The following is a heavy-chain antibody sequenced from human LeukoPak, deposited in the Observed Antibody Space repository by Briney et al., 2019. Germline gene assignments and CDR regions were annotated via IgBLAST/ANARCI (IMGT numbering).Heavy chain of an antibody. CDR2: IIPILGIA. Sequence: GASVKVSCKASGGTFISYAISWVRQAPGQGLEWMGRIIPILGIANYAQKFQGRVTITADKSTSTAYMELSGLRSEDTAVYYCARGRSGQQLGPTSYYYYYGMDVWGQGTTVTVSS. CDR3: ARGRSGQQLGPTSYYYYYGMDV. V-gene: IGHV1-69*04. CDR1: GGTFISYA. D-gene: IGHD6-13*01. J-gene: IGHJ6*02.